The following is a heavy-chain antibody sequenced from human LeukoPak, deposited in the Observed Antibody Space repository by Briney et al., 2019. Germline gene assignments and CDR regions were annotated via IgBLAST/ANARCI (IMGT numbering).Heavy chain of an antibody. D-gene: IGHD6-13*01. Sequence: SQTLSLTCAISGDSVSSNSATWNWIRQSPSRGLEWLGRTYYRSKWYNDYAVSVKSRITINPDASKNQFSLQLNSVTPEDTALYYCARRTAAADRGFDYWGQGTLVTVSS. J-gene: IGHJ4*02. CDR2: TYYRSKWYN. CDR3: ARRTAAADRGFDY. CDR1: GDSVSSNSAT. V-gene: IGHV6-1*01.